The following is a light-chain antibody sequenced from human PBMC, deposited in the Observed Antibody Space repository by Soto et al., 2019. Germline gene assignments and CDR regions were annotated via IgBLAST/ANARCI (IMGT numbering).Light chain of an antibody. Sequence: QSALTQPASVSGSPGQSITISCSGTSSDVGGYNYVSWYQQHPDKAPKLMIYEVSNRPSGVSNRFSGSKSGNTASLTISGLQAEDEADYYCSSYTFNNTYVFGSGTKLTVL. V-gene: IGLV2-14*01. CDR1: SSDVGGYNY. J-gene: IGLJ1*01. CDR2: EVS. CDR3: SSYTFNNTYV.